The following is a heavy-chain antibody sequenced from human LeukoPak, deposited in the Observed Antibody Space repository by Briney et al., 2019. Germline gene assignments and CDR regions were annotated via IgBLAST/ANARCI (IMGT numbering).Heavy chain of an antibody. J-gene: IGHJ4*02. CDR2: IFHTGHT. D-gene: IGHD3-10*01. V-gene: IGHV4-59*12. CDR3: ARGFYGAGSHFDY. Sequence: SETLSLTCTVSGGSINNYYWSWIRQPPGKGLEWIGYIFHTGHTSYNPSLKSRVTISVDMSKNQLSLRLTSVTAADTAVYYCARGFYGAGSHFDYWGQGTLVTVSS. CDR1: GGSINNYY.